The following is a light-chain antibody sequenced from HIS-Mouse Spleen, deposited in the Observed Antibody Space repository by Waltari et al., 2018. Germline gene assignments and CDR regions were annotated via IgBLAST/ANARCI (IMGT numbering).Light chain of an antibody. Sequence: QSALTQPASASGSPGQSITISCTGTSSDVGSYNLVSWYQQHPGKAPKLMIYEGSKRPSGVSNRFSGSKSGNTASLTISGLQAEDEADYYCCSYAGSSTPVVFGGGTKLTVL. CDR1: SSDVGSYNL. J-gene: IGLJ2*01. V-gene: IGLV2-23*01. CDR3: CSYAGSSTPVV. CDR2: EGS.